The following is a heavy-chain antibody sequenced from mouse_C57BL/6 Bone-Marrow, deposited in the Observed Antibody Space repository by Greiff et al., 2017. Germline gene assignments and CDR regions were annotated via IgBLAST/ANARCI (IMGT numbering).Heavy chain of an antibody. CDR3: ARPIYYGSSSFAY. V-gene: IGHV5-17*01. Sequence: EVKLVESGGGLVKPGGSLKLSCAASGFTFSDYGMHWVRQAPEKGLEWVAYISSGSSTIYYADTVKGRFTLSGDKAKNTLFMQMTSLRSEDTAMYYCARPIYYGSSSFAYWGQGTLVTVSA. D-gene: IGHD1-1*01. CDR1: GFTFSDYG. J-gene: IGHJ3*01. CDR2: ISSGSSTI.